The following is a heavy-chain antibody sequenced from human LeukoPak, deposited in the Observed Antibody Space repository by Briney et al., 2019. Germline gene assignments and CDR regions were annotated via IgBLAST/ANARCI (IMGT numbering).Heavy chain of an antibody. D-gene: IGHD3-9*01. CDR1: GGSFSGYY. Sequence: SETLSLTCAVYGGSFSGYYWSWIRQPPGKGLEWIGEFNHSGSTNYNPSLKSRVTISVDTSKNQFSLKLSSVTAADTAVYYCARGGRYFDWLLNLPFDYWGQGTLVTVSS. CDR2: FNHSGST. CDR3: ARGGRYFDWLLNLPFDY. J-gene: IGHJ4*02. V-gene: IGHV4-34*01.